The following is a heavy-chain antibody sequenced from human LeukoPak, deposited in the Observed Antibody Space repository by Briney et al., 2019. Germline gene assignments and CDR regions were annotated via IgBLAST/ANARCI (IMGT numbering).Heavy chain of an antibody. CDR2: IYYSGST. J-gene: IGHJ4*02. D-gene: IGHD2-15*01. CDR3: ARHGPGYCSGGSCYYFDY. CDR1: GGSISSGGYY. Sequence: PSETLSLTCTVSGGSISSGGYYWGWIRQPPGKGLEWIGSIYYSGSTYYNPSLKSRVTISVDTSKNQFSLRLSSVTAADTAVYYCARHGPGYCSGGSCYYFDYWGQGTLVTVSS. V-gene: IGHV4-39*01.